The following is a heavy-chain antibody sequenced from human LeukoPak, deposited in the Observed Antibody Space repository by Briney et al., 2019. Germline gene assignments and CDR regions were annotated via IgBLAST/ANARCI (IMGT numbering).Heavy chain of an antibody. D-gene: IGHD3-9*01. CDR3: AILRYFDQHYYYYGMDV. CDR1: GGSISSGDYY. V-gene: IGHV4-30-4*01. Sequence: PSQTLSLTCTVSGGSISSGDYYWSWIRQPPGKGLEWIGYIYYSGSTNYNPSLKSRVTISLDTSKNQFSLNLSSVTAADTAVYYCAILRYFDQHYYYYGMDVWGQGTTVTVSS. J-gene: IGHJ6*02. CDR2: IYYSGST.